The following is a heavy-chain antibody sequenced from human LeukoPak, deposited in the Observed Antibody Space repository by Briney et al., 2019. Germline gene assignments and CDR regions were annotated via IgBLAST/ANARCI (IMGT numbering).Heavy chain of an antibody. D-gene: IGHD3-10*01. Sequence: GASVKVSCKASGYTFTAYYMHWVRRAPGQGLEWMGWINPNSGGTNSSQKFQDRVTLTRDTSISTAYMELGSLRSDDTAIYYCARAYGSGSSYHPDYWGQGTLVTVSS. CDR3: ARAYGSGSSYHPDY. CDR2: INPNSGGT. CDR1: GYTFTAYY. J-gene: IGHJ4*02. V-gene: IGHV1-2*02.